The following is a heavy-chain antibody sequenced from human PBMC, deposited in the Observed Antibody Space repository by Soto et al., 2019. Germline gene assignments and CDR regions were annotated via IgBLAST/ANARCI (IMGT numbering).Heavy chain of an antibody. CDR3: ARRNQRAPKRNAFDS. CDR2: IYYSGST. J-gene: IGHJ6*01. V-gene: IGHV4-59*01. D-gene: IGHD3-22*01. Sequence: SGTLSLTCTVSGGSISSYYWSWIRQPPGKGLEWIGYIYYSGSTNYNPSLKSRVTISVDTSKSQFSLKLTSVTAADTAVYYCARRNQRAPKRNAFDSRGQGTTVTV. CDR1: GGSISSYY.